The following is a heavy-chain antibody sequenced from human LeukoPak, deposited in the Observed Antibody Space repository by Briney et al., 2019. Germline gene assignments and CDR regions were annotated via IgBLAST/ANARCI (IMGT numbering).Heavy chain of an antibody. V-gene: IGHV3-23*01. CDR2: ISGSGGST. CDR1: GFTFSSYA. J-gene: IGHJ4*02. CDR3: AKSPSVEYGSGWYKY. Sequence: PGGSLRLSCAASGFTFSSYAMSWVRQAPGKGLEWVSAISGSGGSTYYADSVKGRFTISRDNSKNTLYLQMNSLRAEDTAVYYRAKSPSVEYGSGWYKYWGQGTLVTVSS. D-gene: IGHD6-19*01.